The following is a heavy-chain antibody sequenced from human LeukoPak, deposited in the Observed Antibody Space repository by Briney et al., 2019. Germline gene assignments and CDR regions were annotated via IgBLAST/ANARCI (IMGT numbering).Heavy chain of an antibody. J-gene: IGHJ4*02. CDR3: AKSLGGVIVTSFDY. CDR2: ISGSGGST. D-gene: IGHD3-16*02. V-gene: IGHV3-23*01. Sequence: PGGSLRLSCAASGFTFSSYAMSWVRQAPGKGLEWVSAISGSGGSTYYADSVKGRFTISRDNSRNTLFLQMNSLRAEDTAVYYCAKSLGGVIVTSFDYWGQGTLVTVSS. CDR1: GFTFSSYA.